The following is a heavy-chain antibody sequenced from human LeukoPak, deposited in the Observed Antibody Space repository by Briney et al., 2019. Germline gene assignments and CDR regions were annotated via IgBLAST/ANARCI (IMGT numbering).Heavy chain of an antibody. CDR1: GGSTSSVNYY. J-gene: IGHJ4*02. Sequence: SETLSLTCTVSGGSTSSVNYYWGWVRQPPGKGLEWIGSLSYGGSPYHNPSLKSRLTISVDTSKNQFSLKLRSVAAADTAVYYCARHRDGYFTNLDNWGQGTLVTVSS. D-gene: IGHD3-22*01. CDR2: LSYGGSP. V-gene: IGHV4-39*01. CDR3: ARHRDGYFTNLDN.